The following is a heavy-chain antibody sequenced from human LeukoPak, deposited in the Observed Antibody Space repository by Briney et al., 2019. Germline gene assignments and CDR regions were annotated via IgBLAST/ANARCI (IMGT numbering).Heavy chain of an antibody. J-gene: IGHJ4*02. CDR2: IKQDGSEK. CDR1: GFTFSSYW. CDR3: AKDHFGQQLVDGYFDY. V-gene: IGHV3-7*03. Sequence: PGGSLRLSCAASGFTFSSYWMGWVRQAPGKGLEWVANIKQDGSEKYYVDSVKGRFTISRDNAKNTLYLQMNSLRAEDTAVYYCAKDHFGQQLVDGYFDYWGQGTLVTVSS. D-gene: IGHD6-13*01.